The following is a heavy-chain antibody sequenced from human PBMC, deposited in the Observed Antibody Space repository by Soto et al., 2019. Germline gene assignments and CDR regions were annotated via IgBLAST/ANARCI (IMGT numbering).Heavy chain of an antibody. CDR3: ARSGIYDSSGFYYL. CDR2: IWSDGSDK. V-gene: IGHV3-33*01. Sequence: QVQLVHSGGGVVQPGRSLTLSCAASGFTFSSHGMHWVRQAPGKGLEWVAVIWSDGSDKYYADPVKGRFTISRDNFKNMLYLQLNSLRADDTAVYYCARSGIYDSSGFYYLWGQGTLVTVSS. D-gene: IGHD3-22*01. CDR1: GFTFSSHG. J-gene: IGHJ4*02.